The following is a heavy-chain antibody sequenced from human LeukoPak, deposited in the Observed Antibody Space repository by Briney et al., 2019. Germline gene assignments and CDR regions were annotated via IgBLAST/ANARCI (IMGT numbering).Heavy chain of an antibody. CDR2: IYYSGST. V-gene: IGHV4-59*01. Sequence: SETLSLTGTVSGGSISSYYWSWIRQPPGKGLEWIGYIYYSGSTNYNPSLKSRVTISVDTSKNQFSLKLSSVTAADTAVYYCAGNNDYGDYWGQGTLVTVSS. CDR1: GGSISSYY. CDR3: AGNNDYGDY. J-gene: IGHJ4*02. D-gene: IGHD2-8*01.